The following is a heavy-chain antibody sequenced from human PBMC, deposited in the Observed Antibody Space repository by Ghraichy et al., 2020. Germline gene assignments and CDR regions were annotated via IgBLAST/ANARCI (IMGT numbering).Heavy chain of an antibody. J-gene: IGHJ4*02. CDR2: INHSGST. CDR3: ARGRDLHHYYYGSGSRSNFDY. D-gene: IGHD3-10*01. V-gene: IGHV4-34*01. Sequence: SETLSLTCAVYGGSFSGYYWSWIRQPPGKGLEWIGEINHSGSTNYNPSLKSRVTISVDTSKNQFSLKLSSVTAADTAVYYCARGRDLHHYYYGSGSRSNFDYWGQGTLVTVSS. CDR1: GGSFSGYY.